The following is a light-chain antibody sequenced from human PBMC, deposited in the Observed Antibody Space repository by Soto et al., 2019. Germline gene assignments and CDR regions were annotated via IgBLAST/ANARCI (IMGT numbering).Light chain of an antibody. CDR1: SSDVGGYNY. J-gene: IGLJ1*01. V-gene: IGLV2-14*01. CDR2: DVT. CDR3: SSYTSSSTYV. Sequence: QSVLTQPASVSGSPGQSITISCARTSSDVGGYNYVSWYQQHPGKVPKLMIYDVTNRPSGISNRFSASKSGNTASLTISGLQAEDEADYYCSSYTSSSTYVFGTGTKVTVL.